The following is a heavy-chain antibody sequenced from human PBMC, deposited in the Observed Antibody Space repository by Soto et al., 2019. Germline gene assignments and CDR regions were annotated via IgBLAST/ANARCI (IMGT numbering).Heavy chain of an antibody. D-gene: IGHD3-9*01. CDR1: GGSIPRYY. CDR2: ISYSGST. Sequence: SQTRSLTCTVSGGSIPRYYWNRLRQPPGKGLEWIGYISYSGSTNYNPSLKSRVTISVDTSKNQFSLKLSSVTAADTAVYYCARAQRDYDILTGYSYFGYFEYWGQGTLVTVSS. J-gene: IGHJ4*02. V-gene: IGHV4-59*01. CDR3: ARAQRDYDILTGYSYFGYFEY.